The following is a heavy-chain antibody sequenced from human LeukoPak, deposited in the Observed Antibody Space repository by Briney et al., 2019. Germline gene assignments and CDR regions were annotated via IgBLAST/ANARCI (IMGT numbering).Heavy chain of an antibody. CDR1: GYSFTSYD. J-gene: IGHJ3*02. V-gene: IGHV1-8*01. CDR3: ARDPIIVWFAFDI. CDR2: MNPNSGNT. Sequence: ASVKVSCRASGYSFTSYDMNWVRQATGQGLEWMGWMNPNSGNTGYAQKFQGRITMTRDTSTGTAYMELSSLRSEDTAVYFCARDPIIVWFAFDIWGQGTMVTVSS. D-gene: IGHD3-9*01.